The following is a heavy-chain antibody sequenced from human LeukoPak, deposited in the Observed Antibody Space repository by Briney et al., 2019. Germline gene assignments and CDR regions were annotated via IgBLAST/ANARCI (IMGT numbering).Heavy chain of an antibody. V-gene: IGHV3-23*01. CDR3: ARDRYSETSSPDAFDI. J-gene: IGHJ3*02. CDR1: GFTFSSYA. D-gene: IGHD5-12*01. Sequence: QPGGSLRLSCAASGFTFSSYAMSWVHQAPGKGLEWVSGISGSGGNTYYADSVKGRFSISRDNSKNTLYLQMNSLRDEDTAVYYCARDRYSETSSPDAFDIWGQGTMVTVS. CDR2: ISGSGGNT.